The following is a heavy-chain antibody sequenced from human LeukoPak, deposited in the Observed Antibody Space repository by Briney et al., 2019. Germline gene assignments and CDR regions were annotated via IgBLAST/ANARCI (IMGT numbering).Heavy chain of an antibody. CDR3: AKDGQRGFDYSNSLDN. CDR2: IWSDGTNR. J-gene: IGHJ4*02. V-gene: IGHV3-33*06. CDR1: GFTFSHYG. Sequence: GRSLRLSCATSGFTFSHYGIHWVRQAPAKGLEWVAVIWSDGTNRYYGDPVKGRFTISRDNFPRTVYLQMKSLRAEATAVYYCAKDGQRGFDYSNSLDNWGQGTLVTVSS. D-gene: IGHD4-11*01.